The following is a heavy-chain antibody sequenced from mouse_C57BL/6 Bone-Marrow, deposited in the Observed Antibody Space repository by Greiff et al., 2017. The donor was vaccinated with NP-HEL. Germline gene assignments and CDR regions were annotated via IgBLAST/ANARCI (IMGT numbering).Heavy chain of an antibody. J-gene: IGHJ3*01. CDR1: GYTFTDYA. CDR3: ARGMEGLLGFAY. CDR2: ISTYYGDA. Sequence: QVHVKQSGPELVRPGVSVKISCKGSGYTFTDYAMHWVKQSHAKSLAWIGVISTYYGDASYNQKFKDKATMTVDKSSSTAYMELARLTSEDSAVYYCARGMEGLLGFAYWGQGTLVTVSA. D-gene: IGHD2-3*01. V-gene: IGHV1-67*01.